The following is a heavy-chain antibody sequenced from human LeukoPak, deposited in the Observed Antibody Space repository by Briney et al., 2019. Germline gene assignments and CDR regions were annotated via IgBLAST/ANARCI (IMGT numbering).Heavy chain of an antibody. J-gene: IGHJ5*02. Sequence: GGSLRLSCAASGFTVSSNYMSWVRQAPGKGLEWVSVIYSGGSTYYADSVKGRFTISRDNSKNTLYLQMNSLRAEDTATYYCARDIRNYYDSGAYGWFDPWGQGTLVPVSS. V-gene: IGHV3-66*01. CDR1: GFTVSSNY. CDR3: ARDIRNYYDSGAYGWFDP. CDR2: IYSGGST. D-gene: IGHD3-10*01.